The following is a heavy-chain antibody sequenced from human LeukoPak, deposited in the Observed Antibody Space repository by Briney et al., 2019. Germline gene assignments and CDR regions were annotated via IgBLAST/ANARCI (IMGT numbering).Heavy chain of an antibody. V-gene: IGHV3-23*01. CDR2: ISGSGGGT. J-gene: IGHJ5*02. CDR3: ARGPTAVSAGS. D-gene: IGHD3-10*01. CDR1: GFTFSSYA. Sequence: GGSLRLSCAASGFTFSSYAMSWVRQAPEKGLEWVATISGSGGGTYYADSVRGRFTISRDDSENTLYLQMNSLRAEDTALYYCARGPTAVSAGSWGQGTLVTVSS.